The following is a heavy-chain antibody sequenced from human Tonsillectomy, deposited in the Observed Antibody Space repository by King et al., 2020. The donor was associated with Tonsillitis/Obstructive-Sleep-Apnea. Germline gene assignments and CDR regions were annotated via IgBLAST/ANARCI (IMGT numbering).Heavy chain of an antibody. V-gene: IGHV5-10-1*03. Sequence: VQLVESGAEVKKPGESLRISCTGSGYSFTSYWISWVRQLPGKGLEWMGRIDPSDSYTNYSPSFQGHVTISADKSISPAYLQWSSLQASDTAMYYCTRHPNEGYCSTTSCYTPGQLDVWGQGTPVTVSS. J-gene: IGHJ6*02. CDR3: TRHPNEGYCSTTSCYTPGQLDV. D-gene: IGHD2-2*02. CDR2: IDPSDSYT. CDR1: GYSFTSYW.